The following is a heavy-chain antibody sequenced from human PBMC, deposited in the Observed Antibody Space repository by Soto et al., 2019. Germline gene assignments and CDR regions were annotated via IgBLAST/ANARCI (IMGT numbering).Heavy chain of an antibody. V-gene: IGHV3-23*01. CDR3: ARLYPGSGWPYNYYGMDV. CDR2: VSYTGDTT. Sequence: GGSLRLSCASSGFTFSTYGMSWVRQAPGKGLEWVSSVSYTGDTTYYADSVKGRFTISRDNSKNTVYLQMNSLRTEDTATYYCARLYPGSGWPYNYYGMDVWGQGTTVTVSS. CDR1: GFTFSTYG. J-gene: IGHJ6*02. D-gene: IGHD6-19*01.